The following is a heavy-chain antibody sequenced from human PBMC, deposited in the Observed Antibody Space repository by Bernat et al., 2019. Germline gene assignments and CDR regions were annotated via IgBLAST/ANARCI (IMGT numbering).Heavy chain of an antibody. Sequence: VQLVDSGGGVVQPGRSLRLSCAASGFTFSTYAMSWVRQAPWKGLEWVSTVSGSGGSPYYADSVKGRLTISRDQSKNTLYLEMNNLRAEDTAVYYCAKAQTIGSARWSDYWGQGTLVTVSS. J-gene: IGHJ4*02. D-gene: IGHD2-2*01. CDR1: GFTFSTYA. V-gene: IGHV3-23*04. CDR2: VSGSGGSP. CDR3: AKAQTIGSARWSDY.